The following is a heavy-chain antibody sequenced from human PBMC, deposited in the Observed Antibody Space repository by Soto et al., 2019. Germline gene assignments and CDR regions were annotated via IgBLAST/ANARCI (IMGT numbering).Heavy chain of an antibody. V-gene: IGHV1-24*01. J-gene: IGHJ5*02. D-gene: IGHD3-22*01. CDR1: DYNLAELA. CDR2: FDPEDGEI. Sequence: ASVKVSCKVSDYNLAELAMHWVRQTPGEGLEWLGGFDPEDGEIIYAQKFQGRVTITADESTSTAYMELSSLSSDDTAVYYCARPIRYYYERGGQSAWFDPWG. CDR3: ARPIRYYYERGGQSAWFDP.